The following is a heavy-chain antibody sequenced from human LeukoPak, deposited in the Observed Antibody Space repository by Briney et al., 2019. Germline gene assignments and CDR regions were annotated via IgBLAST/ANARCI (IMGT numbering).Heavy chain of an antibody. D-gene: IGHD4-23*01. V-gene: IGHV4-38-2*02. CDR3: ARDRGYGGNPDY. J-gene: IGHJ4*02. CDR1: GYSVSSGYY. Sequence: SETLSLTCTVSGYSVSSGYYWGWIRQPPGKGLEWIGSMYHSGDTYYNPSLKSRVTISVDTSKNQFSLKLSSVTAADTAVYYCARDRGYGGNPDYWGQGTLVTVSS. CDR2: MYHSGDT.